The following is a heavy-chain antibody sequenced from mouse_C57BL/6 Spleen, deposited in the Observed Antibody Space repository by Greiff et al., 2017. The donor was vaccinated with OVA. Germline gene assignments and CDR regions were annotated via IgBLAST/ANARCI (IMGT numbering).Heavy chain of an antibody. Sequence: QVQLKQPGAELVRPGSSVKLSCKASGYTFTSYWMHWVKQRPIQGLEWLGNIDPSDSETHYNPKFKDQATLTVAKSSSTAYMQLSSLPSYDSAVDYCARGSPDYFDYWGQGTTLTVSA. CDR2: IDPSDSET. CDR3: ARGSPDYFDY. CDR1: GYTFTSYW. V-gene: IGHV1-52*01. J-gene: IGHJ2*01. D-gene: IGHD1-1*02.